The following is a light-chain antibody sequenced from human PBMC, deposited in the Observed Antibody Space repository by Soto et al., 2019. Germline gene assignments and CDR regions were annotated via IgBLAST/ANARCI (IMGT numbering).Light chain of an antibody. CDR2: DAS. Sequence: EIVLTQSPGTLSLSPLERATLSCRASQSVSSSLAWYHHKPGEAPRLLMYDASTRATGIPARFSGSGSGTDFTLTISSLQSEDFAVYYCQQFNTWPWTFGQGTKVDIK. CDR1: QSVSSS. CDR3: QQFNTWPWT. V-gene: IGKV3-15*01. J-gene: IGKJ1*01.